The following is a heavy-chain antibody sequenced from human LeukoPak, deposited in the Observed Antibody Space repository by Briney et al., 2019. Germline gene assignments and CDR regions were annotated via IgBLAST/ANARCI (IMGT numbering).Heavy chain of an antibody. Sequence: GGSLRLSCAASGFTVSSNYMSWVRQAPGKGLEWVSAITDSGGDTYYADSVKGRFTISRDNSKNTPYLQMNSLRAEDTAVYYCAKGSPPSRPYYFDCWGQGTLVTVSS. J-gene: IGHJ4*02. V-gene: IGHV3-23*01. CDR1: GFTVSSNY. CDR2: ITDSGGDT. CDR3: AKGSPPSRPYYFDC. D-gene: IGHD6-6*01.